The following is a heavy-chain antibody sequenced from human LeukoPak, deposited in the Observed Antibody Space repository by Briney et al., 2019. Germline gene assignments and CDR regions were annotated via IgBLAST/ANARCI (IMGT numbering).Heavy chain of an antibody. V-gene: IGHV3-30*18. J-gene: IGHJ4*02. D-gene: IGHD3-10*01. CDR2: VSYDGGIT. CDR1: GFTFRNYG. CDR3: AKQRVRGDHYFDY. Sequence: PGRSLRLSCAASGFTFRNYGMHWVRQAPGKGLEWVAVVSYDGGITYYADSVEGRFIISRDNSKNTLYLQLNSLRAEDTAVYYCAKQRVRGDHYFDYWGQGTLVTVSS.